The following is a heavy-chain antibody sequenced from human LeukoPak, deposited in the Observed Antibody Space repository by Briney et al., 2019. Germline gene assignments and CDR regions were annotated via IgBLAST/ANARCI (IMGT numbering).Heavy chain of an antibody. CDR3: ARARGMVRGTNWFDP. J-gene: IGHJ5*02. CDR2: IYSGGST. V-gene: IGHV3-53*01. Sequence: GSLSLSCAASGFTFSDYYMSWIRQAPGKGLEWVSVIYSGGSTYYADSVKGRFTISRDNSKNTLYLQMNSLRAEDTAVYYCARARGMVRGTNWFDPWGQGTLVTVSS. D-gene: IGHD3-10*01. CDR1: GFTFSDYY.